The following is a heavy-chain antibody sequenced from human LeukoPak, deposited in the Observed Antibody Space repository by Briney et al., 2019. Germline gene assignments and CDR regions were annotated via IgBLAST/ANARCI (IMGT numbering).Heavy chain of an antibody. CDR2: INSSGGGT. J-gene: IGHJ4*02. CDR3: SRGGISGSIWFGFDY. V-gene: IGHV1-46*01. Sequence: ASVKVSCKASGYTFTSYYIHWVRQAPGQGLEWMGIINSSGGGTSYAQKFQGRVTMTRDTSTSTVYMERSSLTSEDTAIYYCSRGGISGSIWFGFDYWGQGTLVTVSS. CDR1: GYTFTSYY. D-gene: IGHD6-13*01.